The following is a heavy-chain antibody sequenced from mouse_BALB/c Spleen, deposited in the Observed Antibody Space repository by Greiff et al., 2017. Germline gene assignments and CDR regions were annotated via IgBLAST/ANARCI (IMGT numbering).Heavy chain of an antibody. V-gene: IGHV5-4*02. CDR2: ISDGGSYT. CDR1: GFTFSDYY. CDR3: ARADWVDY. Sequence: DVKLVESGGGLVKPGGSLKLSCAASGFTFSDYYMYWVRQTPEKRLEWVATISDGGSYTYYPDSVKGRFTISRDNAKNNLYLQMSSLKSEDTAMYYCARADWVDYWGQGTTLTVSS. J-gene: IGHJ2*01. D-gene: IGHD4-1*01.